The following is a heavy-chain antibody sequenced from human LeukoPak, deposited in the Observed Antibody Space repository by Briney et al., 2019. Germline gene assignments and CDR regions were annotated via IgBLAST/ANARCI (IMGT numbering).Heavy chain of an antibody. CDR1: GYTFTGYT. Sequence: ASVKVSCKASGYTFTGYTMHWVRQAPGQRLEWMGWINPNSGGTNYAQKFQGRVTMTRDTSISTVYMELSRLRSDDTAVYYCARNVVVAATYQGYWGQGTLVIVSS. J-gene: IGHJ4*02. V-gene: IGHV1-2*02. CDR3: ARNVVVAATYQGY. CDR2: INPNSGGT. D-gene: IGHD2-15*01.